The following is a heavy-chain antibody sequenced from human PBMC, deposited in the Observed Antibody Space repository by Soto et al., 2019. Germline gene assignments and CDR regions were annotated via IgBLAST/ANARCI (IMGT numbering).Heavy chain of an antibody. CDR2: VSARGDTT. D-gene: IGHD5-12*01. CDR1: GFTYSSFA. J-gene: IGHJ4*02. CDR3: AKDREMATIKGFDY. Sequence: PXGSLRLSFAASGFTYSSFAMNWVRQAPGKGLEWLSAVSARGDTTYYADSVKGRFTISRENSKHTLYLQMNNLRAEDTAVYYCAKDREMATIKGFDYWGQGTLVTVSS. V-gene: IGHV3-23*01.